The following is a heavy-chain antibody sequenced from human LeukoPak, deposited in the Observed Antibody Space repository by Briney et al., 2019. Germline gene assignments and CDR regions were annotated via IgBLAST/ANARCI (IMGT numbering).Heavy chain of an antibody. Sequence: PSETLSLTCTVSGGSLTRYHWGWIRQPPGKGLEWIESVYYRGNTYYNPSLKSRVTISVVTSKSQFSLRLNSVTAADTSVYYCARLWSGLRPPDYWGQGTLVTVSS. V-gene: IGHV4-39*01. CDR2: VYYRGNT. CDR3: ARLWSGLRPPDY. CDR1: GGSLTRYH. J-gene: IGHJ4*02. D-gene: IGHD3-3*01.